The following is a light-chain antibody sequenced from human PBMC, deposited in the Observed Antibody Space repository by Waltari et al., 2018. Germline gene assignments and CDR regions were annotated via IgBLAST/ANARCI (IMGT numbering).Light chain of an antibody. J-gene: IGKJ5*01. Sequence: EVVMTQSPATLSVSPGERATLSCWASQNVRSNLAWYQQKPGQAPRLLIYGASTRATGIPGRFSGSGSGTEFTLTISSLQSEDFAVYYCQHYNNWPLTFGQGTRLAIK. CDR3: QHYNNWPLT. CDR2: GAS. CDR1: QNVRSN. V-gene: IGKV3-15*01.